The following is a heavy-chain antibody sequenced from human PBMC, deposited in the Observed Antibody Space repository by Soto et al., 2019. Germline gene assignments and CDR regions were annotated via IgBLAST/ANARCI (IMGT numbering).Heavy chain of an antibody. V-gene: IGHV2-5*02. J-gene: IGHJ4*02. CDR2: IYWDDDK. CDR1: GFSLSTSGVG. Sequence: QITLKESGPTLVKPTQTLTLTCTFSGFSLSTSGVGVAWIRQPPGKALEWLALIYWDDDKRYSPSLKSRLTITKDTSKNQVVLIMTNMDPVDTATYYCAHRRTYGSGSYSFGYWGQGTLVTVSS. D-gene: IGHD3-10*01. CDR3: AHRRTYGSGSYSFGY.